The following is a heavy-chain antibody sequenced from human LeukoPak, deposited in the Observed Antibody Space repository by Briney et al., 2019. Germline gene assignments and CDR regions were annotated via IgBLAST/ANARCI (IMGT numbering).Heavy chain of an antibody. Sequence: ASVKVSCKASGFTFTSSAVQWVRQARGQRLEWIGWIVVGSGNTNYAQKFQERVTITRDMSTSTAYMELSSLRSEDTAVYYRAAPAAAGYFDYWGQGTLVTVSS. CDR2: IVVGSGNT. V-gene: IGHV1-58*01. CDR3: AAPAAAGYFDY. CDR1: GFTFTSSA. D-gene: IGHD6-13*01. J-gene: IGHJ4*02.